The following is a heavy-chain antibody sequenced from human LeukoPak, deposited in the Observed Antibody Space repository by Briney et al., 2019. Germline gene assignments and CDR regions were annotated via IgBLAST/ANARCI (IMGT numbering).Heavy chain of an antibody. V-gene: IGHV4-34*01. J-gene: IGHJ4*02. CDR3: ASGHCSSTSCPLFGY. Sequence: SETLSLTCAVYGGSFSGYYWSWIRQPPGKGLEWIGEINHSGSTNYNPSLKSRVTISVDTSKNQFSLKLSSVTAADTAVYYCASGHCSSTSCPLFGYWGQGTLVTVSS. CDR2: INHSGST. CDR1: GGSFSGYY. D-gene: IGHD2-2*01.